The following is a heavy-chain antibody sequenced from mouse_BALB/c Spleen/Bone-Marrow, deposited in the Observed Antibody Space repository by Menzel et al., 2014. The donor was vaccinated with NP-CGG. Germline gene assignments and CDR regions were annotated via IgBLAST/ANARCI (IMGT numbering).Heavy chain of an antibody. D-gene: IGHD2-4*01. CDR2: ISTYYGDA. J-gene: IGHJ3*01. Sequence: QVQLQQSGAELVRPGVSVKISCKGSGYTFTDYAMHWVKQSHAKSLEWIGVISTYYGDASYNQKFKGKATMTVDKSSSTAYMELTRLTSEDSAIYYCARGGSTMITTFAYWGQGTLVTVSA. V-gene: IGHV1S137*01. CDR3: ARGGSTMITTFAY. CDR1: GYTFTDYA.